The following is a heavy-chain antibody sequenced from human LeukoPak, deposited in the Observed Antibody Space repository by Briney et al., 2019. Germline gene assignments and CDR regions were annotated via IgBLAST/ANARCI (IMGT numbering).Heavy chain of an antibody. J-gene: IGHJ6*02. CDR2: ISSSGSTI. Sequence: GGSLRLSCAASGFTFSSYEMNWVRQAPGKGLEWVSYISSSGSTINYADSVKGRFTISRDNAKNSLYLQMNSLRAEDTAVYYCAGDGYDSGTDVWGQGTTVTVSS. CDR3: AGDGYDSGTDV. V-gene: IGHV3-48*03. D-gene: IGHD3-22*01. CDR1: GFTFSSYE.